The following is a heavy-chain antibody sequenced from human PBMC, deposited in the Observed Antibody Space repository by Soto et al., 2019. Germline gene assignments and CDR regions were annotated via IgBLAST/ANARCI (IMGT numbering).Heavy chain of an antibody. D-gene: IGHD6-25*01. Sequence: GGSLSLSCAASGFTFSSYWMHWVRQAPGKRLVWVSRINSDGSSTSYADSVKGRFTISRDNAKNTLYLQMNSLRAEDTAVYYCARPPGYNDGGDYWGQGTLVTVSS. V-gene: IGHV3-74*01. CDR1: GFTFSSYW. CDR2: INSDGSST. J-gene: IGHJ4*02. CDR3: ARPPGYNDGGDY.